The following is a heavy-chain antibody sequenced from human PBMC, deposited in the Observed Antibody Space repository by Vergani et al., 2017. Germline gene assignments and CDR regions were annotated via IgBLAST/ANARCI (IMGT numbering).Heavy chain of an antibody. J-gene: IGHJ4*02. V-gene: IGHV3-48*03. CDR2: ISSSGSTI. CDR1: GFTFSSYE. Sequence: EVQLVESGGGLVQPGGSLRLSCAASGFTFSSYEMNWVRQAPGKGLEWVSYISSSGSTIYYADSVKGRFTISRDNAKNSLYLQMNSLRAEDTAVYYCVRDRIDSYGPWDYWGQGTLVTVSS. D-gene: IGHD5-18*01. CDR3: VRDRIDSYGPWDY.